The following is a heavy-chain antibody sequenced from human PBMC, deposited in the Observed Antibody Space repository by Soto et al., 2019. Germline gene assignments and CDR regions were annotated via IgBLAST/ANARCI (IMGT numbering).Heavy chain of an antibody. D-gene: IGHD3-10*01. J-gene: IGHJ6*03. CDR3: ARGVQVRVTSSYYYLAV. V-gene: IGHV4-34*01. CDR1: GGSFSGYY. CDR2: INHRGST. Sequence: SETLSLTCAVYGGSFSGYYWSWIRQPPGKGLEWIGEINHRGSTDYNTSLMSRVTISVDTSKNQLSLKLSSLPAAETVVFYCARGVQVRVTSSYYYLAVWAKGPRSPSP.